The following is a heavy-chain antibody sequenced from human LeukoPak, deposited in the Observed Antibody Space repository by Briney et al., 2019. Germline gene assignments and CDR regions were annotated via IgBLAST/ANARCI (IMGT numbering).Heavy chain of an antibody. CDR1: GYTFTSYA. V-gene: IGHV7-4-1*02. J-gene: IGHJ4*02. Sequence: ASVKVSCKASGYTFTSYAMNWVRQAPGQGLEWMGWINTNTGNPTYAQGFTGRFVFSLDTSVSTAYLQISSPKAEDTAVYYCARDLQYYYGSGSYWPRWGQGTLVTVSS. D-gene: IGHD3-10*01. CDR3: ARDLQYYYGSGSYWPR. CDR2: INTNTGNP.